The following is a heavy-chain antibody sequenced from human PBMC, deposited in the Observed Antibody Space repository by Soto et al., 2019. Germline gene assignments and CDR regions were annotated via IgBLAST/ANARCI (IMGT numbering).Heavy chain of an antibody. CDR2: LTWNGEVL. CDR1: GFTFDDYA. D-gene: IGHD3-22*01. CDR3: VKDSESSGYLTHLDY. Sequence: EVQLAESGGALVQPGRSLRISCVASGFTFDDYAIHWVRQTPGKGLEWVSGLTWNGEVLGYADSVKGRFTISRDNAKNSLYLEMNSLRPEDTALYYCVKDSESSGYLTHLDYWGQGTLVTVSS. J-gene: IGHJ4*02. V-gene: IGHV3-9*01.